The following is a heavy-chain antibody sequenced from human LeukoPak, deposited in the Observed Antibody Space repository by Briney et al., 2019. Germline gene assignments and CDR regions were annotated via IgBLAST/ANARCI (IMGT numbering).Heavy chain of an antibody. CDR1: GGSISSYY. V-gene: IGHV4-59*01. D-gene: IGHD2-15*01. J-gene: IGHJ6*02. CDR2: IYYSGST. Sequence: PSETLSLTCTVSGGSISSYYWSWIRQPPGKGLEWIGYIYYSGSTNYNPSLKSRVTISVDMSKNQFSLKLSSVTAADTAVYYCARGRVDYGMDVWGQGTTVTVSS. CDR3: ARGRVDYGMDV.